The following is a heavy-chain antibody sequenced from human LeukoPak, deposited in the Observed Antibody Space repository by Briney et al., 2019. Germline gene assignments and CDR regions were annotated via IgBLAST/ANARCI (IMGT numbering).Heavy chain of an antibody. Sequence: SETLSLTCTVSGGSISSSSYYWGWIRQPPGKGLEWIGSIYYSGSTYYNPSLKSRLTISVDTSKNQFSLKLSSVTAADTAVYYCASRVTTTSGHAFDIWGQGTMVTVSS. V-gene: IGHV4-39*07. CDR2: IYYSGST. CDR3: ASRVTTTSGHAFDI. J-gene: IGHJ3*02. D-gene: IGHD4-11*01. CDR1: GGSISSSSYY.